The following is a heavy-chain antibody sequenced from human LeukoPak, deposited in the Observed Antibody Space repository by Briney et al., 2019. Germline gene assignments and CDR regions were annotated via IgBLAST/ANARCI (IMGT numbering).Heavy chain of an antibody. CDR1: GGPISSSNW. CDR3: ASRTYYYGSGSYYNPNWFDP. D-gene: IGHD3-10*01. V-gene: IGHV4-4*02. J-gene: IGHJ5*02. Sequence: SGTLSLTCAVSGGPISSSNWWSWVRQPPGKGLEWIGEIYHSGSTNYNPSLKSRVTISVDKSKNQFSLKLSSVTAADTAVYYCASRTYYYGSGSYYNPNWFDPWGQGTLVTVSS. CDR2: IYHSGST.